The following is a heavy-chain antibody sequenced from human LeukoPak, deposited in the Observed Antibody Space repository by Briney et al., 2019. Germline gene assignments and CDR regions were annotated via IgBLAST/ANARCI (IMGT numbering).Heavy chain of an antibody. J-gene: IGHJ6*02. V-gene: IGHV3-21*01. CDR3: ASRMHPHYDFWSGIYYYYGMDV. Sequence: GGSLRLSCAASGFIFSSYSMNWVRQAPGKGLEWVSSISSRSIYIYYADSVKGRFTISRDNAKNSLYLQMNSLRAEDTAVYYCASRMHPHYDFWSGIYYYYGMDVWGQGTTVTVSS. CDR2: ISSRSIYI. CDR1: GFIFSSYS. D-gene: IGHD3-3*01.